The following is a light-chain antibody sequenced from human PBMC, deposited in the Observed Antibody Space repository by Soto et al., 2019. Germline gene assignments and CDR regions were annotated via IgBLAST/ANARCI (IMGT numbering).Light chain of an antibody. Sequence: QSVLTQPPSVSAAPGQKVTISCSGSSSNIGKNSVSWYQQLPGAAPKLLIHESNKRPSGIPDRFSGSKSGTSATLDITGLQTGDEADYYCGALDSSLSASFFGTGTKLTVL. V-gene: IGLV1-51*02. J-gene: IGLJ1*01. CDR3: GALDSSLSASF. CDR1: SSNIGKNS. CDR2: ESN.